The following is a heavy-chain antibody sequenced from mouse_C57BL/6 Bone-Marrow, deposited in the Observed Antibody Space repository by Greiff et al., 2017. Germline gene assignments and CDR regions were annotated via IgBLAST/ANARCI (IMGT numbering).Heavy chain of an antibody. CDR3: ARGGYDGAWFAY. D-gene: IGHD2-2*01. J-gene: IGHJ3*01. Sequence: VQLQESGAELARPGASVKLSCKASGYTFTSYGISWVKQRTGQGLEWIGEIYPRSGNTYYNEKFKGKATLTADTSSSTAYMELRSLTSEDSAVYFCARGGYDGAWFAYWGQGTLVTVSA. CDR2: IYPRSGNT. V-gene: IGHV1-81*01. CDR1: GYTFTSYG.